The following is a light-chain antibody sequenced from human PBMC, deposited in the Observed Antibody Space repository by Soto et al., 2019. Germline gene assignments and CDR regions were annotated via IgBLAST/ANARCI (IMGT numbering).Light chain of an antibody. CDR2: GAS. CDR3: QNYKDAPRT. Sequence: AIRMTQSPSSLSASIGDTVTITCRASQDIGSVLAWYQQKPGTAPKVLISGASDLHGGVPSRFSGSGSRTDFTLTITHLQSEDFATYYCQNYKDAPRTFGQGTRVEIK. CDR1: QDIGSV. J-gene: IGKJ1*01. V-gene: IGKV1-8*01.